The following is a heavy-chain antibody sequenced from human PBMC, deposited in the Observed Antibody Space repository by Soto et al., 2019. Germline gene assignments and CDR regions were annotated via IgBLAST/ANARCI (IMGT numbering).Heavy chain of an antibody. CDR1: GGSISSGGYY. CDR3: ARVAYDSSGYSPRGNWFDP. Sequence: TLGLTSTVSGGSISSGGYYWSWIRQHPGKGLEWIGYIYYSGSTYYNPSLKSRVTTSVDTSKNQFSLKLSSVTAADTAVYYCARVAYDSSGYSPRGNWFDPWGQGTLVTVPS. CDR2: IYYSGST. D-gene: IGHD3-22*01. V-gene: IGHV4-31*03. J-gene: IGHJ5*02.